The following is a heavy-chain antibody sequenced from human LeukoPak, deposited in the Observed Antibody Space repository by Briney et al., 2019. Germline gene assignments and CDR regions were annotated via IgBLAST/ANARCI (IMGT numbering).Heavy chain of an antibody. CDR1: GYTLTNYN. V-gene: IGHV1-18*01. Sequence: ASVKVSCKASGYTLTNYNISWVRQAPGQGLEWMGWINTYKGDTLYAQKLQGRVTMTADTSTNTAYMEFRSLRFDDTAVYYCAREFGHCYGDNCFYFFDTWGQGSRVTVSS. CDR3: AREFGHCYGDNCFYFFDT. D-gene: IGHD4-23*01. J-gene: IGHJ4*02. CDR2: INTYKGDT.